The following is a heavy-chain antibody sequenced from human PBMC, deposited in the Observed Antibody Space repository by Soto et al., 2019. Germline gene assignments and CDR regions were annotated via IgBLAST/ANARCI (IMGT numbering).Heavy chain of an antibody. CDR3: ARAMDTAMASKDNWFDP. CDR2: ISYDENNR. D-gene: IGHD5-18*01. CDR1: GFTFRSYA. Sequence: GGSLRLSCAASGFTFRSYAMHWVRQAPGKGLEWVAVISYDENNRYYTDSVKGRFTISRDNSKNTLYLQVNSLRAEDTAVYYCARAMDTAMASKDNWFDPWSQGTLVTVSS. J-gene: IGHJ5*02. V-gene: IGHV3-30-3*01.